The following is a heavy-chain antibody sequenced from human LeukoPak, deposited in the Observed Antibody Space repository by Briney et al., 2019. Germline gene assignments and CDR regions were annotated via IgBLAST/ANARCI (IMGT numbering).Heavy chain of an antibody. V-gene: IGHV3-48*02. CDR3: ATSEAGRWFGELWNDYGMDV. D-gene: IGHD3-10*01. CDR1: GFTFSSYS. J-gene: IGHJ6*02. Sequence: GGSLRLSCAASGFTFSSYSMNWVRQAPGKGLEWVSYISSSSSTIYYADSVKGRFTISRDNAKNSLYLQMNSLRDEDTAVYYCATSEAGRWFGELWNDYGMDVWGQGTTVTVSS. CDR2: ISSSSSTI.